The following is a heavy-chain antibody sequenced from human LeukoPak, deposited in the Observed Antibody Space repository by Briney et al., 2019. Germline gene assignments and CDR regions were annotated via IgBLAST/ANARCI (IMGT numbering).Heavy chain of an antibody. CDR3: AKDYFGSGSYYNANPYYFDY. D-gene: IGHD3-10*01. J-gene: IGHJ4*02. CDR2: ISGSGGST. CDR1: GFTFSSYA. Sequence: GRSLRLSCAASGFTFSSYAMSWVRQAPGKGLEWVSGISGSGGSTYNADSVKGRFTISRDNSENTLHLQMNTLRAEDTAVYYCAKDYFGSGSYYNANPYYFDYWGQGTLVTVSS. V-gene: IGHV3-23*01.